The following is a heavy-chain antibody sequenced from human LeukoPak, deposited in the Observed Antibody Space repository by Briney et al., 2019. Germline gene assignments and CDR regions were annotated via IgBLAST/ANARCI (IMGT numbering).Heavy chain of an antibody. CDR1: GFTFSSYG. Sequence: GGSLRLSCAASGFTFSSYGMHWVRQAPGKGLEWVAVIWYDGSNKYYADSVKGRFTISRDNSKNTLYLQMNSLRAEDTAVYCCAREDLTWLRQYYFDYWGQGTLVTVSS. V-gene: IGHV3-33*01. CDR3: AREDLTWLRQYYFDY. D-gene: IGHD5-12*01. J-gene: IGHJ4*02. CDR2: IWYDGSNK.